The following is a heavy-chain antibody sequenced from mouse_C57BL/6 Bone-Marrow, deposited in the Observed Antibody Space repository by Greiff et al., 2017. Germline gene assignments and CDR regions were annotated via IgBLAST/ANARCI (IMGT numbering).Heavy chain of an antibody. J-gene: IGHJ3*01. V-gene: IGHV2-9-1*01. Sequence: VQLVESGPGLVAPSQCLSITCTVSGFSLTSYAISWVRQPPGKGLEWLGVIWTGGGTNYNSALKSRLSISKDNSKSQVFLKMNSLQTDDTARCYCARERYYGSPFAYWGQGTLVTVSA. CDR1: GFSLTSYA. D-gene: IGHD1-1*01. CDR2: IWTGGGT. CDR3: ARERYYGSPFAY.